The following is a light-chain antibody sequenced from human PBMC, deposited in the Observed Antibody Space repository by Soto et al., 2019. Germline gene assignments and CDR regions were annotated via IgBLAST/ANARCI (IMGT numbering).Light chain of an antibody. V-gene: IGLV2-8*01. J-gene: IGLJ1*01. CDR1: SSDVGGYKY. Sequence: QSALTQPPSASGSPGQSVTISCTGTSSDVGGYKYVSWYQQHPGKAPKLMIYEVSKRPSGVPDRFSGSKSGNTASLTVSGLQAEDEADYYCSSYAGSNHYVFGTGTKVTVL. CDR2: EVS. CDR3: SSYAGSNHYV.